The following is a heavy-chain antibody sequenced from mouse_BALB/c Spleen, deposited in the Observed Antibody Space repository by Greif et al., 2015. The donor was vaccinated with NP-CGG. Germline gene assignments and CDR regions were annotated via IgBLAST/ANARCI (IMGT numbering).Heavy chain of an antibody. V-gene: IGHV1-14*01. CDR2: INPYNDGT. CDR1: GYTFTSYV. J-gene: IGHJ1*01. D-gene: IGHD1-1*02. Sequence: EVQLVESGPELVKPGASVKMSCKASGYTFTSYVMHWVKQKPGQGLEWIGYINPYNDGTKYNEKFKGKATLTSDKSSSTAYMELSSLTSEDSAVYYCARLGGGAGYFDVWVAGTTVTVSS. CDR3: ARLGGGAGYFDV.